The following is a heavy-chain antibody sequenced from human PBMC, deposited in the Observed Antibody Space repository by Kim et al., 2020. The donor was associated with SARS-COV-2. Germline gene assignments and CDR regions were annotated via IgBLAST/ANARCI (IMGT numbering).Heavy chain of an antibody. J-gene: IGHJ4*02. D-gene: IGHD3-10*01. Sequence: SVKGRITISRDNAKDSRYLQMNSLRAEDTAVYYCARDAYYYGSGSYYFDYWGQGTLVTVSS. CDR3: ARDAYYYGSGSYYFDY. V-gene: IGHV3-11*06.